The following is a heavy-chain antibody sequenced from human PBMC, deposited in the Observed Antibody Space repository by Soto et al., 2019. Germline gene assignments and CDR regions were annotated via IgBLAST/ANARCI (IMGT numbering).Heavy chain of an antibody. CDR1: GFTFSSYG. J-gene: IGHJ6*01. Sequence: QVQLVQSGGGVVQPGGSLRLSCAASGFTFSSYGMHWVRQAPGKGPEWVAVIWYDGSKIYYADSVKGRFTISRDNSKSTLYLQMNSLRAEDTAVYYCARPLEQHQLGFGMDVWGQGSPVTVSS. CDR2: IWYDGSKI. CDR3: ARPLEQHQLGFGMDV. V-gene: IGHV3-33*01. D-gene: IGHD6-13*01.